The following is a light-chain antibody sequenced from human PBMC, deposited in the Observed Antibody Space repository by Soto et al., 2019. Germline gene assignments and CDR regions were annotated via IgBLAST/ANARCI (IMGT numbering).Light chain of an antibody. V-gene: IGLV2-14*01. CDR1: SSDVGGYKY. CDR3: SSFTSSYTFV. J-gene: IGLJ1*01. Sequence: LTQPASVSGSPGQSIAISCTGTSSDVGGYKYVPWYQQHPGKAPKLLISEVSNRPSGVSDRFSGSKSGNTASLTISGLQAEDEADYYCSSFTSSYTFVFGSGTKVTVL. CDR2: EVS.